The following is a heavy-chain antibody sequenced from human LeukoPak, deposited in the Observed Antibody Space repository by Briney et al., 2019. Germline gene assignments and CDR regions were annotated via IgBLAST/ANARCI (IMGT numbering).Heavy chain of an antibody. CDR1: GFTFSYYD. Sequence: GGSLRLSCAVSGFTFSYYDMNLVRQAPGKGLEWVSYISSSSNTIHYADSVKGRFTISRDNAKDSLYLQMNSLRDEDTAVYYCARGGWDSWGQGALVTVSS. V-gene: IGHV3-48*02. CDR3: ARGGWDS. CDR2: ISSSSNTI. J-gene: IGHJ4*02.